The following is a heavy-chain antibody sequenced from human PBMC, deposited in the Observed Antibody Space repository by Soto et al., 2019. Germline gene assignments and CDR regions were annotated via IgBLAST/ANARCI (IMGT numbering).Heavy chain of an antibody. Sequence: ASVKVYCKASGGTFSSYAISWVRQAPGQGLEWMGGIIPIFGTANYAQKSQGRVTITADESTSTAYMELSSLRSEDTAVYYCATRLTTLTTTVVPFDYWGQGTLVTVSS. D-gene: IGHD4-17*01. CDR2: IIPIFGTA. CDR1: GGTFSSYA. CDR3: ATRLTTLTTTVVPFDY. V-gene: IGHV1-69*13. J-gene: IGHJ4*02.